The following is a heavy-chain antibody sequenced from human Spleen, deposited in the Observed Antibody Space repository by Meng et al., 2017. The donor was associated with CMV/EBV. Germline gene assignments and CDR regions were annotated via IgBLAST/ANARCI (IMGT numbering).Heavy chain of an antibody. Sequence: VQLQQWGAGLLTPSETLSLTCAVYGGSFSGYYWSWIRQPPGKGLEWIGEINHSGSTNYNPSLKSRVTISVDTSKNQFSLKLSSVTAADTAVYYCARGLLRTPHFDYWGQGTLVTVSS. D-gene: IGHD2-15*01. CDR2: INHSGST. V-gene: IGHV4-34*01. CDR1: GGSFSGYY. CDR3: ARGLLRTPHFDY. J-gene: IGHJ4*02.